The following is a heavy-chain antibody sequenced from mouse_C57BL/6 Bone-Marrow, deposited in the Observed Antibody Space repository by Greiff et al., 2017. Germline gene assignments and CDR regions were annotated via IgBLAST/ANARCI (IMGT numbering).Heavy chain of an antibody. CDR1: GYTFTSYW. V-gene: IGHV1-53*01. CDR3: AREGYGRRYFDY. D-gene: IGHD1-1*01. CDR2: INPSNGGT. Sequence: QVQLQQPGTELVKPGASVKLSCKASGYTFTSYWMHWVKQRPGQGLEWIGNINPSNGGTNYNEKFKSKATLTVDKSSRTAYMQLSSLTSEDSAVYDCAREGYGRRYFDYWGQGTTLTVSS. J-gene: IGHJ2*01.